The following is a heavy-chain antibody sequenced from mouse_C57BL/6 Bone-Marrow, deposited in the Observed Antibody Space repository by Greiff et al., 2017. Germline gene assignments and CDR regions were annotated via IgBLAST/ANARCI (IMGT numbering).Heavy chain of an antibody. CDR3: ARSTMVRGFAY. D-gene: IGHD2-1*01. Sequence: LVESGPELVKPGASVKLSCKASGYTFTSYGISWVKQRTGQGLEWIGEIYPRSGNTYYNEKFKGKATLTADKSSSTAYMELRSLTSEDSAVYFCARSTMVRGFAYWGQGTLVTVSA. J-gene: IGHJ3*01. CDR1: GYTFTSYG. CDR2: IYPRSGNT. V-gene: IGHV1-81*01.